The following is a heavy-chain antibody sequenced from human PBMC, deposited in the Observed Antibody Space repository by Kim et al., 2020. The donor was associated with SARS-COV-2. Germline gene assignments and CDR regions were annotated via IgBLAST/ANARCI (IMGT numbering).Heavy chain of an antibody. J-gene: IGHJ4*02. CDR1: GFTFSSYG. D-gene: IGHD3-10*01. Sequence: GGSLRLSCAASGFTFSSYGMHWVRQAPGKGLEWVAVIWYDGSNKYYADSVKGRFTISRDNSKNTLYLQMNSLRAEDTAVYYCAKSQVRGVIWSDYWGQGTLVTVSS. CDR2: IWYDGSNK. CDR3: AKSQVRGVIWSDY. V-gene: IGHV3-33*06.